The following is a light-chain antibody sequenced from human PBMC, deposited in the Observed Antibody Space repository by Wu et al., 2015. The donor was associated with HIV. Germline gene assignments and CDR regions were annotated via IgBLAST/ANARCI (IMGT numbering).Light chain of an antibody. Sequence: EIVMTQSPATLSVSPGERATLSCRASQSVSSNLAWYQQKPGQAPRLLIYGASTRATGIPARFSGSGSGTDFTLIINNMQSEDFAVYYCQQYNNGPQTFGQGTKVEIK. CDR1: QSVSSN. V-gene: IGKV3-15*01. CDR3: QQYNNGPQT. CDR2: GAS. J-gene: IGKJ1*01.